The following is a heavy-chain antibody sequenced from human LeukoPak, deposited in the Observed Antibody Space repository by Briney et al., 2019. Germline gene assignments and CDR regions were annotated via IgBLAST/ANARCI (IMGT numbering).Heavy chain of an antibody. CDR2: INPNSGGT. V-gene: IGHV1-2*02. J-gene: IGHJ4*02. Sequence: ASVKVSCKASGYTFTVDYMHWVRHAPGQGLEWVGWINPNSGGTNYAQKFQGRVTMTRDTSISTAYMELSRLRSEDTAVYYCARDYDFWSGYLGTTNKYYFDYWGQGTLVTVSS. CDR1: GYTFTVDY. D-gene: IGHD3-3*01. CDR3: ARDYDFWSGYLGTTNKYYFDY.